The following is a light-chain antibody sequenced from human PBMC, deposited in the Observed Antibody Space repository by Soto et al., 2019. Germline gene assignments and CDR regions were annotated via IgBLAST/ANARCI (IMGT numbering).Light chain of an antibody. CDR3: SSYTSSSTL. CDR2: EVS. Sequence: QSVLTQPASVSGSPGQSITISCTGTSSDVGGYNYVSWYQQHPGKAPKLMIYEVSNRPSGVSNRFSGSKSGNTASLTISGLQAEDEADYYCSSYTSSSTLFGGGNKVTVL. V-gene: IGLV2-14*01. CDR1: SSDVGGYNY. J-gene: IGLJ2*01.